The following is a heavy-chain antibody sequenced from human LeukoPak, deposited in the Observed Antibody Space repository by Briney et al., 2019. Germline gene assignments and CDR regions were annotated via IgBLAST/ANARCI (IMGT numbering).Heavy chain of an antibody. J-gene: IGHJ4*02. CDR2: INPNSGGT. V-gene: IGHV1-2*02. CDR3: ARDGASRSVFIGGHDY. Sequence: WASVKVSCKASGYTFTGYYMHWVRQAPGQGLEWMGWINPNSGGTNYAQKFQGRVTMTRDTSINTAYMEVSRLRPDDTAVYYCARDGASRSVFIGGHDYWGQGTLVTVSS. D-gene: IGHD2-8*01. CDR1: GYTFTGYY.